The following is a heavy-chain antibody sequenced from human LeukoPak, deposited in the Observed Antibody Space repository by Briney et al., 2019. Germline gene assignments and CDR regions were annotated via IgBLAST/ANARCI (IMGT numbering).Heavy chain of an antibody. CDR3: ARVRWPNSIRSFDY. Sequence: GGSLRLSCTASGFTFSTFSMNWVRQAPGKGLEWVSYVSAGSSHTNYADSVKGRFTVSRDNAKNSLYLQMHSLIAKDMAVYYCARVRWPNSIRSFDYWGQGTLVTVSS. D-gene: IGHD3-3*02. CDR1: GFTFSTFS. CDR2: VSAGSSHT. V-gene: IGHV3-21*05. J-gene: IGHJ4*02.